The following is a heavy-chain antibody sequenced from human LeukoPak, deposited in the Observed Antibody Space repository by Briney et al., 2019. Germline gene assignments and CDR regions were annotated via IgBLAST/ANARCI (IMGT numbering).Heavy chain of an antibody. CDR2: INHSGST. V-gene: IGHV4-34*01. CDR3: ARGGELERLSIYYYYMDV. J-gene: IGHJ6*03. D-gene: IGHD1-1*01. Sequence: PSETLSLTCAVYGGSFSCYYWSWIRQPPGKGLEWIGEINHSGSTNYNPSLKSRVTISVDTSKNQFSLKLSSVTAADTAVYYCARGGELERLSIYYYYMDVWGKGTTVTVSS. CDR1: GGSFSCYY.